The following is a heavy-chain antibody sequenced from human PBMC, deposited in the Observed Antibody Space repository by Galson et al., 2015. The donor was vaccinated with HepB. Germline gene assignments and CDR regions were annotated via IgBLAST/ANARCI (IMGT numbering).Heavy chain of an antibody. CDR3: TGWYYYDSSGSHYGMDV. J-gene: IGHJ6*02. V-gene: IGHV3-49*03. CDR1: GFTFGDYA. D-gene: IGHD3-22*01. Sequence: SLRLSCAASGFTFGDYAMSWFRQAPGKGLEWVGFIRSKAYGGTTEYAASVKGRFTISRDDSKSIAYLQMNSLKTEDTAVYYCTGWYYYDSSGSHYGMDVWGQGTTVTVSS. CDR2: IRSKAYGGTT.